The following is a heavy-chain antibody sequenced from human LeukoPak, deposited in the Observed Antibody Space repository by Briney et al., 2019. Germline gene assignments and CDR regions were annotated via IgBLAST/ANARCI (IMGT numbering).Heavy chain of an antibody. Sequence: PGGSLRLSCAASGFTFSSYAMHWVRQAPGKGLEWVAVISYDGSNKYYADSVKGRFTISRDNSKNTLYLQMNSLRAEDTAVYYCARELYCSGGSCYSPPLDYWGQGTLVTVSS. J-gene: IGHJ4*02. V-gene: IGHV3-30-3*01. CDR2: ISYDGSNK. D-gene: IGHD2-15*01. CDR1: GFTFSSYA. CDR3: ARELYCSGGSCYSPPLDY.